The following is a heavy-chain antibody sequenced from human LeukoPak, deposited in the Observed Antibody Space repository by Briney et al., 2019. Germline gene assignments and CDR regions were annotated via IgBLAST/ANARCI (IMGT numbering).Heavy chain of an antibody. CDR2: INHSGST. V-gene: IGHV4-34*01. CDR3: AREWDAQETYSHDYYYMDV. J-gene: IGHJ6*03. Sequence: PSETLSLTWAVYGGSFSGYYWSWIRQPSGKGLEWNGEINHSGSTNYNPSLKSRVTISVDTSKNQFSLKLSSVTAADTAVYYCAREWDAQETYSHDYYYMDVWGKGTTVTVSS. CDR1: GGSFSGYY. D-gene: IGHD1-26*01.